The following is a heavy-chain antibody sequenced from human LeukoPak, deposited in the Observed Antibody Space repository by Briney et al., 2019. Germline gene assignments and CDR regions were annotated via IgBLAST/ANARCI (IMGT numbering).Heavy chain of an antibody. CDR2: IDQSGST. Sequence: SETLSLTCGVYGGSFSGYYWSWVRQSPGKGLEWIGEIDQSGSTNYNPSLKSRVTITIDTSKNQFSLKLNSVTAADTAVYYCAINDGSGSYYKSGYWGQGTLVTVSS. CDR1: GGSFSGYY. CDR3: AINDGSGSYYKSGY. D-gene: IGHD3-10*01. J-gene: IGHJ4*02. V-gene: IGHV4-34*01.